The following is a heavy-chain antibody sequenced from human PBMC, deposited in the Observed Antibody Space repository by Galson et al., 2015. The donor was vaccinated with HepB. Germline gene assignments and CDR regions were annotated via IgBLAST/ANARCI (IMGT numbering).Heavy chain of an antibody. CDR2: INCGNGKP. D-gene: IGHD6-19*01. V-gene: IGHV1-3*01. J-gene: IGHJ4*02. CDR1: GYSFSDYP. CDR3: AKYKSGWSFDY. Sequence: SVKVSCKASGYSFSDYPIHWVRQAPGQSLEWMGWINCGNGKPRYSEKFQGRVTFARDASASTAYMELSSLTSEDTGVYYCAKYKSGWSFDYWGQGTQVTVSS.